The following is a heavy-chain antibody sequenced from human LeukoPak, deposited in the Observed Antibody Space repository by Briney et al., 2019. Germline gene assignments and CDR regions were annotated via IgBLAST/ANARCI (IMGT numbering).Heavy chain of an antibody. D-gene: IGHD6-13*01. CDR1: GFTFSSYA. Sequence: GGSLRLSCAASGFTFSSYAMHWVRQAPGKGLEWVAVISYDGSNKYYADSVKGRFTISTDNSTNTLYLQMNSLRAEDTAVYYCAREGGVAAAGTHNYYYGMDVWGQGTTVTVSS. J-gene: IGHJ6*02. CDR2: ISYDGSNK. CDR3: AREGGVAAAGTHNYYYGMDV. V-gene: IGHV3-30*04.